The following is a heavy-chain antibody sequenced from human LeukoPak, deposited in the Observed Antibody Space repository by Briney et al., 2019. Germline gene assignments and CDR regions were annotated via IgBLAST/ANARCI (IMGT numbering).Heavy chain of an antibody. D-gene: IGHD3-22*01. V-gene: IGHV1-8*02. J-gene: IGHJ4*02. CDR2: MNPNSGNT. CDR3: ASDHLPDNYYDSSGYLYYFDY. CDR1: GYTFTGYY. Sequence: GASVKVSCKASGYTFTGYYMHWVRQAPGQGLEWMGWMNPNSGNTGYAQKFQGRVTMTRNTSISTAYMELSSLRSEDTAVYYCASDHLPDNYYDSSGYLYYFDYWGQGTLVTVSS.